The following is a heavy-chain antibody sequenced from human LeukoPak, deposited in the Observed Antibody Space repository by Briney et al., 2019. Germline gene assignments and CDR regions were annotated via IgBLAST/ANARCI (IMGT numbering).Heavy chain of an antibody. Sequence: GASVKVSCKASGYTFTGYYMHWVRQAPGQGLEWMGWINPNSGGTNYAQKFQGRVTMTRDTSISTAYMELSRLRSDDTAVYYCARVKVQYYYDSSGYRYFDYWGQGTLVTVSS. V-gene: IGHV1-2*02. CDR1: GYTFTGYY. J-gene: IGHJ4*02. CDR2: INPNSGGT. CDR3: ARVKVQYYYDSSGYRYFDY. D-gene: IGHD3-22*01.